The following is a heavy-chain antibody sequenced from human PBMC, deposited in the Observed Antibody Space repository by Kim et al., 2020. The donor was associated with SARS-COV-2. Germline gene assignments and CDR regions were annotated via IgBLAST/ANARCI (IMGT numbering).Heavy chain of an antibody. V-gene: IGHV3-74*01. J-gene: IGHJ5*01. Sequence: GGSLRLSCAASGITISGYSMRWVRQPPGKGLVWVARIRGGGTNTSYADSVKGRFTISRDDAKNTLYLQMNTLKGEDTAAYYCAQSGWFETWGHWSLVTV. D-gene: IGHD6-19*01. CDR3: AQSGWFET. CDR2: IRGGGTNT. CDR1: GITISGYS.